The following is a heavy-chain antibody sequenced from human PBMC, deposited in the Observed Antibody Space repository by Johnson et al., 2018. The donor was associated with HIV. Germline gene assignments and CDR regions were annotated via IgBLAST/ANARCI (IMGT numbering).Heavy chain of an antibody. CDR2: INWNGGST. D-gene: IGHD3-3*01. V-gene: IGHV3-66*02. Sequence: VQLVESGGGLVQPGGSLRLSCAASGFTVSSNYMSWVRQAPGKGLEWVSGINWNGGSTGYADSVNGRFTISRANSKNILYLQMNSLRAEDTAIYYCAAYYDFLRCSYTSGFDIWGQGTMVTVSS. J-gene: IGHJ3*02. CDR1: GFTVSSNY. CDR3: AAYYDFLRCSYTSGFDI.